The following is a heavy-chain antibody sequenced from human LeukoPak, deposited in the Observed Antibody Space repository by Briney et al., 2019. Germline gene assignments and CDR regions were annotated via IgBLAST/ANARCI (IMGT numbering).Heavy chain of an antibody. V-gene: IGHV4-4*09. CDR2: IYTSGST. CDR1: GGSISSYY. Sequence: SETPSLTCTVSGGSISSYYWSWIRQPPGKGLEWIGYIYTSGSTNYNPSLKSRVTISVDTSKNQFSLKLSSVTAADTAVYYCARGRAYYYSYYMDVWGKGTTVTVSS. CDR3: ARGRAYYYSYYMDV. J-gene: IGHJ6*03.